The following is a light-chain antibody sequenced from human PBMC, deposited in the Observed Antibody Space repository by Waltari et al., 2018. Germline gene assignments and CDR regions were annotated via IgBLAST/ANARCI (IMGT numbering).Light chain of an antibody. CDR1: SRDVGAYGY. CDR3: SSYAGSNNYV. V-gene: IGLV2-8*01. J-gene: IGLJ1*01. Sequence: QSALTQPPSASGSPGQSVTISCTGTSRDVGAYGYVSWYQQHPGKVPKLMIYEVSRRPSGVPDRFSGSKSGNTASLTVSGLQAVDEADYYCSSYAGSNNYVFGTGTKVTVL. CDR2: EVS.